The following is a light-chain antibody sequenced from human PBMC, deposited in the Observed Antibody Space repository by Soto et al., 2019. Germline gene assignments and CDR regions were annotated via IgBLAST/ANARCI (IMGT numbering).Light chain of an antibody. CDR1: HDITSY. V-gene: IGKV1-33*01. CDR2: DAS. J-gene: IGKJ3*01. CDR3: QKCDYLHI. Sequence: DIQMTQSPSSLSSSVGDRVTITCQASHDITSYLNWYQHKPGKAPKLLIYDASILEAGVPSRFSGSGSWTDFTFTISSLQPEDVATYYCQKCDYLHIFGHGTTVDFK.